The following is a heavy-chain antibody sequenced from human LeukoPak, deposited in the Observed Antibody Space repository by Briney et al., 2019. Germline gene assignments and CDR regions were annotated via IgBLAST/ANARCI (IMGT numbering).Heavy chain of an antibody. J-gene: IGHJ4*02. CDR2: ISGSGST. Sequence: GGSLRLSCAASGFTFSSYAMSWVRQAPGKGLEWVSAISGSGSTYYADSVKGRFTISRDNSKNTLYLQMNSLRAEDTAVYYCAKDLLDYGDYPGYFDYWGQGTLVTVSS. CDR1: GFTFSSYA. CDR3: AKDLLDYGDYPGYFDY. D-gene: IGHD4-17*01. V-gene: IGHV3-23*01.